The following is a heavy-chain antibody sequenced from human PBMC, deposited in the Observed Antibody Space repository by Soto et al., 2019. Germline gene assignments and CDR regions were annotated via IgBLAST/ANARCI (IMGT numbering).Heavy chain of an antibody. CDR1: GYTFTSYD. J-gene: IGHJ6*02. V-gene: IGHV1-8*01. CDR2: MNPNSGNT. CDR3: ARQIGYCISTSCSGHYYYGMDV. Sequence: ASVKVSCKASGYTFTSYDINWVRQATGQGLEWMGWMNPNSGNTGYVQKFQGRVTMTRDTSTSTVYMELSSLRSEDTAVYYCARQIGYCISTSCSGHYYYGMDVWGQGTTVTVSS. D-gene: IGHD2-2*01.